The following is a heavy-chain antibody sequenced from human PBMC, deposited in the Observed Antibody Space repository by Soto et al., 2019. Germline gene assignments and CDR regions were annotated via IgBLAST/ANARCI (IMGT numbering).Heavy chain of an antibody. CDR1: GGSISSGCYY. CDR3: ARKIGIFPFYFDY. D-gene: IGHD2-15*01. V-gene: IGHV4-31*03. Sequence: PSETLSLTCTVSGGSISSGCYYWSWIRQHPGKGMEWIGYIYYSGSTYYNPSLKSRVTISVDTSKNQFSLKLSSVTAADTAVYYCARKIGIFPFYFDYWGQGTLVTVSS. CDR2: IYYSGST. J-gene: IGHJ4*02.